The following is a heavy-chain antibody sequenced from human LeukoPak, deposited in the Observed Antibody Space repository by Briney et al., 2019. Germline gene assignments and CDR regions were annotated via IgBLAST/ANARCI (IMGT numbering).Heavy chain of an antibody. CDR2: IYYSGST. Sequence: SETLSLTCTVSGGSISSSSYYWGWIRQPPGKGLEWIGSIYYSGSTYYNPSLKSRVTISVDTSKNQFSLKLSSVTAADTAVYYCARAPSHYYDSSGYYFDYWGQGTLVTVSS. CDR3: ARAPSHYYDSSGYYFDY. J-gene: IGHJ4*02. D-gene: IGHD3-22*01. CDR1: GGSISSSSYY. V-gene: IGHV4-39*07.